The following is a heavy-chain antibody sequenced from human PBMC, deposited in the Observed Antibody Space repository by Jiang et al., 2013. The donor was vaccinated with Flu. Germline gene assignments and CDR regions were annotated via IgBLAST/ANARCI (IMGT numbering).Heavy chain of an antibody. CDR3: ARSNSNWRCFDL. V-gene: IGHV6-1*01. CDR2: TYYRSKWYN. D-gene: IGHD6-13*01. J-gene: IGHJ2*01. Sequence: AISGDSVSSNSVAWHWIRQSPSRGLEWLGRTYYRSKWYNDYAVSVKSRITINPDTSRNQFSLQLNSVTPEDTAVYYCARSNSNWRCFDLWGRGTLVTVSS. CDR1: GDSVSSNSVA.